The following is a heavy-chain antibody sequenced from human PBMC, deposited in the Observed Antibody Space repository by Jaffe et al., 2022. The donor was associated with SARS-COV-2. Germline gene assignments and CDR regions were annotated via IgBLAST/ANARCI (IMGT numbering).Heavy chain of an antibody. V-gene: IGHV3-33*01. Sequence: QVQLVESGGGVVQPGRSLRLSCAASGFTFSSYGMHWVRQAPGKGLEWVAVIWYDGSNKYYADSVKGRFTISRDNSKNTLYLQMNSLRAEDTAVYYCARNLRFLEWLAGDRHYYGMDVWGQGTTVTVSS. CDR1: GFTFSSYG. CDR2: IWYDGSNK. D-gene: IGHD3-3*01. J-gene: IGHJ6*02. CDR3: ARNLRFLEWLAGDRHYYGMDV.